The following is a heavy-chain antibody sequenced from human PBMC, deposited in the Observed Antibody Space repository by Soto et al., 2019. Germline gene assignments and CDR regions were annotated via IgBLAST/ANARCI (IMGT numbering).Heavy chain of an antibody. CDR3: ARGGPYCTNGLCYYFDY. V-gene: IGHV4-34*01. J-gene: IGHJ4*02. Sequence: SETLSLTCAVYGGSFSGYYWSWIRQPPGKGLEWIGEINHSGSTNYNPSLKSRLTISLDTSKNQFSLKLSSVTAADTAVYYCARGGPYCTNGLCYYFDYWGQGTLVTVSS. CDR1: GGSFSGYY. CDR2: INHSGST. D-gene: IGHD2-8*01.